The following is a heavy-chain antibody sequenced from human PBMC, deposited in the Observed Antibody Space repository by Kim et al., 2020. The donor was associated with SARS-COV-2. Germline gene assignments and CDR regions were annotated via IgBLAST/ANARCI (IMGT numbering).Heavy chain of an antibody. CDR1: GGSISSYY. CDR3: ARGGGIVVVVAATAHDAFDI. CDR2: IYTSGST. V-gene: IGHV4-4*07. D-gene: IGHD2-15*01. J-gene: IGHJ3*02. Sequence: SETLSLTCTVSGGSISSYYWSWIRQPAGKGLEWIGRIYTSGSTNYNPSLKSRVTMSVDTSKNQFSLKLGSVTAADTAVYYCARGGGIVVVVAATAHDAFDIWGQGTMVTVSS.